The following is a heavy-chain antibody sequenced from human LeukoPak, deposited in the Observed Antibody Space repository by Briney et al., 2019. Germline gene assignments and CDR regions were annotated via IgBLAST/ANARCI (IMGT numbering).Heavy chain of an antibody. Sequence: PSETLSLTCTVSGGSISSGGSYWGWIRQPPGKGLEWIGSIYYSGSTWYNPSLKSRVTISVDTSKNQFSLKLSSVTAADTAVYYCSRRDCSQASYFYWYFDLWGRGTLVTVSS. CDR3: SRRDCSQASYFYWYFDL. V-gene: IGHV4-39*07. CDR2: IYYSGST. CDR1: GGSISSGGSY. D-gene: IGHD2-15*01. J-gene: IGHJ2*01.